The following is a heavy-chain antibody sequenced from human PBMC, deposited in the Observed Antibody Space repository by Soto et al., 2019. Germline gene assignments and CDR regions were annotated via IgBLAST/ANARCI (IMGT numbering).Heavy chain of an antibody. V-gene: IGHV3-13*01. D-gene: IGHD1-20*01. CDR3: ARAVYNWNEYYFDY. J-gene: IGHJ4*02. CDR1: GFTLSSYD. CDR2: IGTAGDT. Sequence: GGSLRLSCAASGFTLSSYDMHWVRQATGKGLEWVSAIGTAGDTYYPGSVKGRFTIPRENAKNSLYLQMNSLRAGDTAVYYCARAVYNWNEYYFDYWGQGTLVTVSS.